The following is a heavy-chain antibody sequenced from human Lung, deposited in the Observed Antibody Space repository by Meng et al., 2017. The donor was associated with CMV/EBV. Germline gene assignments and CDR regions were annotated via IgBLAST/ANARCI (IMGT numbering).Heavy chain of an antibody. CDR2: IPHRGSS. D-gene: IGHD3-10*01. CDR3: LRRSGGSV. J-gene: IGHJ1*01. CDR1: GDSITNHNW. V-gene: IGHV4-4*02. Sequence: QGQLREAGPGRVKPSGTLSPTCAVPGDSITNHNWWAWVRQPPGKGLEWIGEIPHRGSSAYNPSLKSRVSMSIDKSKNQFSLKLTYVTAADTAVYHCLRRSGGSVWGQGTLVTVSS.